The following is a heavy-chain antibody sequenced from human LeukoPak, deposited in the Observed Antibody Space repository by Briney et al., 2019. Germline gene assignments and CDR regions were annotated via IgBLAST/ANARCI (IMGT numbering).Heavy chain of an antibody. J-gene: IGHJ4*02. D-gene: IGHD6-19*01. V-gene: IGHV3-9*01. CDR3: AKGTRLFHSSGCYAEFEY. Sequence: QPGRSLRLSCAASGFTFDDYAMHWVRQAPGKGLEWVSGISWNSGSIGYADSVKGRFTISRDNAKNSLYLQMNSLRAEDTAFYYCAKGTRLFHSSGCYAEFEYWGQGTLVTVSS. CDR2: ISWNSGSI. CDR1: GFTFDDYA.